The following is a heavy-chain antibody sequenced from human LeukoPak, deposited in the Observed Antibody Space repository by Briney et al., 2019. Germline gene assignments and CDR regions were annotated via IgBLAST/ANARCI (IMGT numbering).Heavy chain of an antibody. Sequence: SETLSLTCAVYGGSFSAYCWSWIRQPPGKGLEWIGEINHSGSTNYNPSLKSRVTISVDTSRNQFSLNLSSVTAADTAMYYCARGRGQMRIYYFDYWGQGTLVTVSS. D-gene: IGHD2-15*01. J-gene: IGHJ4*02. CDR1: GGSFSAYC. CDR3: ARGRGQMRIYYFDY. CDR2: INHSGST. V-gene: IGHV4-34*01.